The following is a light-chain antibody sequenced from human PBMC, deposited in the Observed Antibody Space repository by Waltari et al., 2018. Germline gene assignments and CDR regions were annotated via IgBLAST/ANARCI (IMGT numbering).Light chain of an antibody. Sequence: EIVMTQSPATLSVSPGERGTLSCRASQSVGSSLAWYQQKPGQAPRILIYGAYIRATGIPARFSGSGSGTEFTLTINNLQSEDFAVYYCQQYKDWPPLTFGGGTKVDIK. V-gene: IGKV3-15*01. CDR3: QQYKDWPPLT. J-gene: IGKJ4*01. CDR1: QSVGSS. CDR2: GAY.